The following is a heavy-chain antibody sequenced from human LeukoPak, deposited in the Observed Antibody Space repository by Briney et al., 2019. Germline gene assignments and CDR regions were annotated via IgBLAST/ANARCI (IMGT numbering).Heavy chain of an antibody. CDR1: GGTFSSYA. Sequence: GSSVKVSCKASGGTFSSYAISWVRQAPGQGLVWMGRIIPILGIANYAQKFQARDTITADKSTSTAYMELSSLRSEDTAVYYCARGSSSGYYAAHFDYWGQGTLVTVSS. CDR2: IIPILGIA. J-gene: IGHJ4*02. D-gene: IGHD3-22*01. CDR3: ARGSSSGYYAAHFDY. V-gene: IGHV1-69*04.